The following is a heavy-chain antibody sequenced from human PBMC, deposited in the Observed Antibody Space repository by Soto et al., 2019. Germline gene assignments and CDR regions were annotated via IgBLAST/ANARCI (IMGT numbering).Heavy chain of an antibody. D-gene: IGHD5-12*01. V-gene: IGHV3-33*01. CDR3: ARRRPLALATIGWYYYGIDV. Sequence: LCLSCAVGGLTLSSYGMDGVRQAPGKGLEGVGVIWYHGSNKYYADSVKGRFTTSRDNSKSTLYLQMNSLRAEDTAVHSCARRRPLALATIGWYYYGIDVSGQRTRATVS. J-gene: IGHJ6*02. CDR1: GLTLSSYG. CDR2: IWYHGSNK.